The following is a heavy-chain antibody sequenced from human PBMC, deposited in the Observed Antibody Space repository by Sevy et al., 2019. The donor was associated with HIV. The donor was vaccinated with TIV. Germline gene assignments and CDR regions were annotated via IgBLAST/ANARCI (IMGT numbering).Heavy chain of an antibody. CDR2: IRSEAYGGTT. J-gene: IGHJ6*03. V-gene: IGHV3-49*04. CDR3: TRNIRDLVPYYYYYMDV. Sequence: GGSLRLSCTGSGFTFDDYAVSWVRQAPGKGLEWVGFIRSEAYGGTTAYGASVKGRFTISRDDSKNIAYLQMNSLKTDDTAVYYCTRNIRDLVPYYYYYMDVWGKGTTVTVCS. CDR1: GFTFDDYA. D-gene: IGHD6-13*01.